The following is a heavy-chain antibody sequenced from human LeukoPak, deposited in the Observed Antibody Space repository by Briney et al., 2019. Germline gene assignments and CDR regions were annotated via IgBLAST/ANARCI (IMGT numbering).Heavy chain of an antibody. CDR3: ARESSLLRQLDY. CDR2: IYTSGSA. Sequence: PSESLSLTCTVSGGSISSYYWSWIRQPAGKGLEWIGRIYTSGSANYNPSLKSRVTMSVDTSKNQYSLKLSSVTAADTAVYYCARESSLLRQLDYWGQGTLVTVSS. J-gene: IGHJ4*02. D-gene: IGHD5/OR15-5a*01. CDR1: GGSISSYY. V-gene: IGHV4-4*07.